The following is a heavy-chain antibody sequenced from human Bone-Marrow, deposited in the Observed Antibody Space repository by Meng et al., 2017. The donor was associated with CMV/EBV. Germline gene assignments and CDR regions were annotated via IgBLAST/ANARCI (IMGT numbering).Heavy chain of an antibody. CDR3: ARVKGATGPAYYFDH. CDR2: IYHSGTS. J-gene: IGHJ4*02. V-gene: IGHV4-38-2*02. D-gene: IGHD1-26*01. Sequence: SETLSLTCTAPGHSISVGYYWGWVRQPPGKGLEWIASIYHSGTSYYHPSLKSRATISVDTSNSLFSLKLSSVTAADTAVYYCARVKGATGPAYYFDHWGQGALVTVSS. CDR1: GHSISVGYY.